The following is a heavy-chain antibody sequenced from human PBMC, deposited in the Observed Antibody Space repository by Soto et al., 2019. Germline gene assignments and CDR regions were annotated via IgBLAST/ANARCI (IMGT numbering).Heavy chain of an antibody. CDR3: ARELSAAAGTYYYYYGMDV. CDR1: GFTFSDHY. J-gene: IGHJ6*02. V-gene: IGHV3-72*01. Sequence: PGGSLRLSCAASGFTFSDHYMDWVRQAPGKGLEWVGRTRNKANSYTTEYAASVKGRFTISRDDSKNSLYLQMNSLKTEDTAVYYCARELSAAAGTYYYYYGMDVWGQGTTVTVSS. D-gene: IGHD6-13*01. CDR2: TRNKANSYTT.